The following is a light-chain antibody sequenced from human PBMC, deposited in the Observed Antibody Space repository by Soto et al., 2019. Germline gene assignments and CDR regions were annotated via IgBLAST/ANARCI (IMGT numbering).Light chain of an antibody. V-gene: IGKV1-5*01. CDR1: QTINNQ. Sequence: DIHMTQSPSTLSASVGDRVTSPCRASQTINNQLVCYQQKPGKGPKLLIFDVPTFESGGTLRFGGSGSGPEFPLTISSLQPDDFGTYYCQPYNSYWKMFGQGTKVDI. CDR2: DVP. CDR3: QPYNSYWKM. J-gene: IGKJ1*01.